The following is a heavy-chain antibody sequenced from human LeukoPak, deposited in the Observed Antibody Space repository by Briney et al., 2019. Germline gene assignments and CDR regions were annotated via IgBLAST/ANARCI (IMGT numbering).Heavy chain of an antibody. Sequence: PSETLSLTCTVSGDSISSYDWSWIRQPPGKGLEWIGYIYYSGSTNYNPSPKSRVTISVDTSKNQFSLTLSSVTAADTAVYYCARQGPDAFFDYWGQGTLVTVSS. CDR1: GDSISSYD. CDR3: ARQGPDAFFDY. J-gene: IGHJ4*02. V-gene: IGHV4-59*08. CDR2: IYYSGST.